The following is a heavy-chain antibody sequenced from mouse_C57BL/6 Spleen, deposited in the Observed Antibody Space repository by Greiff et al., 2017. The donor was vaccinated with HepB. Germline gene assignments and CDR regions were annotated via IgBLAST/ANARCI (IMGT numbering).Heavy chain of an antibody. J-gene: IGHJ1*03. D-gene: IGHD1-1*01. V-gene: IGHV14-3*01. CDR3: ARGGVVATGDWYFDV. Sequence: EVQRVESVAELVRPGASVKLSCTASGFNIKNTYMHWVKQRPEQGLEWIGRIDPANGNTKYAPKFQGKATITADTSSNTAYLQLSSLTSEDTAIYYCARGGVVATGDWYFDVWGTGTTVTVSS. CDR2: IDPANGNT. CDR1: GFNIKNTY.